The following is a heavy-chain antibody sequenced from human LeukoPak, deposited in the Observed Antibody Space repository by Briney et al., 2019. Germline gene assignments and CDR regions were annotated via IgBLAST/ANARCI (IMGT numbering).Heavy chain of an antibody. CDR3: ARDTYYYGSGSLSFDY. Sequence: SETLSLTCTVSGGSISSSSYYWGWIRQPPGKGLEWIGSIYYSGSTYYNPSLKSRVTVSVDTSKNQFSLKLSSVTAADTAVYYCARDTYYYGSGSLSFDYWGQGSLVTVSS. J-gene: IGHJ4*02. V-gene: IGHV4-39*07. CDR2: IYYSGST. D-gene: IGHD3-10*01. CDR1: GGSISSSSYY.